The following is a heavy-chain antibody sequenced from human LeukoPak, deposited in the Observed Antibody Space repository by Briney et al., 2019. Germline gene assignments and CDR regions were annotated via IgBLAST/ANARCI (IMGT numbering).Heavy chain of an antibody. CDR3: ARDENYSFDY. Sequence: GGSLRLSCAASVFTFSRYSMNWIRQAPGKGLEWVSYIGTSSGNIYYADSVKGRFTISRDNAKNSLCLHMNSLRAEDTAVYFCARDENYSFDYWGQGTLVTVSS. CDR2: IGTSSGNI. J-gene: IGHJ4*02. V-gene: IGHV3-48*01. CDR1: VFTFSRYS.